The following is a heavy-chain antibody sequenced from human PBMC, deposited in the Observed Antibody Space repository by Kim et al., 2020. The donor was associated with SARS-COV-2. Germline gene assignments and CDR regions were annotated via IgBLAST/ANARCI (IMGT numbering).Heavy chain of an antibody. CDR2: IYYSGST. J-gene: IGHJ4*02. CDR1: GGSISSGGYY. V-gene: IGHV4-31*03. D-gene: IGHD6-13*01. CDR3: ARGPEEYSSSWLFDY. Sequence: SETLSLTCTVSGGSISSGGYYWSWIRQHPGKGLEWIGYIYYSGSTYYNPSLKSRVTISVDTSKNQFSLKLSSVTAADTAVYYCARGPEEYSSSWLFDYWGQGTLVTVSS.